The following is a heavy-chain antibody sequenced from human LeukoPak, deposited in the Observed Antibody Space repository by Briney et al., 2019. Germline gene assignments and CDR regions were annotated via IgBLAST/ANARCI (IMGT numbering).Heavy chain of an antibody. D-gene: IGHD5-12*01. Sequence: GGSLRLSCAASGFTFSSYGMHWVRQSPGKGLEWVAVISYDGSNKYYADSVKGRFTISRDNSKNTLYLQMNSLRAEDTAVYYCAKDFDYSGYDLGYWGQGTLVTVSS. J-gene: IGHJ4*02. CDR3: AKDFDYSGYDLGY. CDR1: GFTFSSYG. CDR2: ISYDGSNK. V-gene: IGHV3-30*18.